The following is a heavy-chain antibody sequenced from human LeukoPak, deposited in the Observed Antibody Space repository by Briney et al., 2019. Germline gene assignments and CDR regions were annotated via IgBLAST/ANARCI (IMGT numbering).Heavy chain of an antibody. J-gene: IGHJ5*02. Sequence: SETLSLTCTVSGGSISSYYWSWIRQPPGKGLEWIGYIYYIGITNYNPSLKSRVTISVDTSKNQFSLKLNSVTAADTAVYYCARGEYQLLLLDPWGQGTLVTVSS. CDR1: GGSISSYY. D-gene: IGHD2-2*01. V-gene: IGHV4-59*01. CDR3: ARGEYQLLLLDP. CDR2: IYYIGIT.